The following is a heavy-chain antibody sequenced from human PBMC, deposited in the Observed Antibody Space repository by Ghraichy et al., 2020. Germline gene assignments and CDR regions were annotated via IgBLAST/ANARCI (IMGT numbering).Heavy chain of an antibody. CDR2: IYYSGST. J-gene: IGHJ4*02. Sequence: SETLSLTCTVSGGSISSYYWSWIRQPPGKGLEWIGYIYYSGSTNYNPSLKSRVTISVDTSKNQFSLKLSSVTAADTAVYYCARVWRELPTYWGQGTLVTVSS. V-gene: IGHV4-59*01. CDR1: GGSISSYY. CDR3: ARVWRELPTY. D-gene: IGHD1-26*01.